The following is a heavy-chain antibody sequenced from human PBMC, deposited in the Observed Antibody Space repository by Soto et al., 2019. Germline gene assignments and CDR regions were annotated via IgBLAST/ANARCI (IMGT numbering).Heavy chain of an antibody. CDR2: IRSKANSYAT. D-gene: IGHD3-3*01. Sequence: GGSLRLSCAASGFTFSGSAMHWVRQASGKGLEWVGRIRSKANSYATAYAASVKGRFTISRDDSKNTAYLQMNSLKTEDTAVYYCTSHYDFWSGYNPGFGYWGQGTLVTVSS. V-gene: IGHV3-73*01. J-gene: IGHJ4*02. CDR1: GFTFSGSA. CDR3: TSHYDFWSGYNPGFGY.